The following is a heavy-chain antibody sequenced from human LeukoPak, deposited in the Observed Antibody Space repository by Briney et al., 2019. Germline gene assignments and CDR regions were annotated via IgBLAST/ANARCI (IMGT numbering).Heavy chain of an antibody. Sequence: GSLRLSCAASGFTFSNYGMSWVRQAPGKGLEWVSGMSGSGGSTYYADSVKGRFTISRDNSKNTLYLQMNSLRAEDTAVYYCAKDSYYDYVWGSYRYTNQFDYXXXGTLVTVSS. CDR1: GFTFSNYG. J-gene: IGHJ4*02. V-gene: IGHV3-23*01. CDR3: AKDSYYDYVWGSYRYTNQFDY. CDR2: MSGSGGST. D-gene: IGHD3-16*02.